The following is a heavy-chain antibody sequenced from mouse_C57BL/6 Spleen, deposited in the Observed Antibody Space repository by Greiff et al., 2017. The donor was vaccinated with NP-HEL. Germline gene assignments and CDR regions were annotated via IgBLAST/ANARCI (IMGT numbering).Heavy chain of an antibody. Sequence: QVQLKESGPELVKPGASVKISCKASGYTFTDYYINWVKQRPGQGLEWIGWIFPGSGSTYYNEKFKGKATLTVDKSSSTAYMLLSSLTSEDSAVYFCARRDFTTVVATGKYFDYWGQGTTLTVSS. J-gene: IGHJ2*01. V-gene: IGHV1-75*01. CDR2: IFPGSGST. D-gene: IGHD1-1*01. CDR1: GYTFTDYY. CDR3: ARRDFTTVVATGKYFDY.